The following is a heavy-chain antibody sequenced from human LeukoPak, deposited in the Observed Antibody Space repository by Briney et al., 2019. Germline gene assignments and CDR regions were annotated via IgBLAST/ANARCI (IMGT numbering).Heavy chain of an antibody. CDR2: ISSSGSTI. CDR1: GFTFSSYE. Sequence: GGSLRLSCAASGFTFSSYEMNWVRQAPGRGLEWVSYISSSGSTIYYADSVKGRFTISRDNAKNSLYLQMNSLRAEDTAVYYCAREVVLRYFDRWGQGTLVTVSS. CDR3: AREVVLRYFDR. D-gene: IGHD3-9*01. J-gene: IGHJ4*02. V-gene: IGHV3-48*03.